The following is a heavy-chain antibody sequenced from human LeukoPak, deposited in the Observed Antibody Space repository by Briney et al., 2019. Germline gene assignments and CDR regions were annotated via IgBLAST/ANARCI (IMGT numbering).Heavy chain of an antibody. CDR2: IYYSGST. CDR3: VGYYYDSSGYYYAGDLDY. CDR1: GGSISSSSYY. D-gene: IGHD3-22*01. V-gene: IGHV4-39*01. Sequence: SETLSLTCTVSGGSISSSSYYWGWIRQPPGKGLEWIGSIYYSGSTYYNPSLKSRVTISVDTSENQFSLKLSSVTAADTAVYYCVGYYYDSSGYYYAGDLDYWGQGTLVTVSS. J-gene: IGHJ4*02.